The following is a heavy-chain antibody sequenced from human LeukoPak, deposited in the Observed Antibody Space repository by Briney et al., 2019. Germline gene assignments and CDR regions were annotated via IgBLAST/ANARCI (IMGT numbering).Heavy chain of an antibody. J-gene: IGHJ3*01. CDR1: GYIFNSYG. CDR3: ARTFYDTLDSDAFDF. CDR2: INVYNGNT. V-gene: IGHV1-18*01. D-gene: IGHD2/OR15-2a*01. Sequence: GASVKVSCKASGYIFNSYGIGWVRQAPGQGLEWMGWINVYNGNTNYAQKFQGRVTMTTDTSTSTAYMEMRSLRSDDTAVYYCARTFYDTLDSDAFDFWGQGTMVIVSS.